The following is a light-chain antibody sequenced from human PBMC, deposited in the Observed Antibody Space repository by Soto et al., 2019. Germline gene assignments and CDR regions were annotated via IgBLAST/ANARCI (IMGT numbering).Light chain of an antibody. V-gene: IGLV2-14*01. Sequence: QSVLTQPASVSGSPGQSITISCTGTSSDVGAYNYVSWYQQYPGKAPKLMIYGVTNRPSGVSNRFSGSKTGNTASLTISGPQAEDEADYYCFSHRGGDSHVFGTGTKVTVL. CDR3: FSHRGGDSHV. J-gene: IGLJ1*01. CDR1: SSDVGAYNY. CDR2: GVT.